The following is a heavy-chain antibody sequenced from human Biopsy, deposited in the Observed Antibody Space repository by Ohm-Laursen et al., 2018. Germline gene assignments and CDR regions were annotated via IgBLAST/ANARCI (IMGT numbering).Heavy chain of an antibody. J-gene: IGHJ6*02. V-gene: IGHV3-9*01. CDR1: GFTFDDYA. D-gene: IGHD3-10*02. Sequence: SSLRLSCAASGFTFDDYAMHWVRQVPGKGLEWVSGISWNNDDIGYADSVKGRFTISRDNARNALHLQMNSLRTEDTALYYCANDFGISVGDRFMFDYGMDDWGRGTTVTVSS. CDR3: ANDFGISVGDRFMFDYGMDD. CDR2: ISWNNDDI.